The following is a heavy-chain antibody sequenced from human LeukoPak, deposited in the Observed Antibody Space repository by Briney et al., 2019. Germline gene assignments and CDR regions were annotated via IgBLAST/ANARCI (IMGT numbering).Heavy chain of an antibody. CDR1: GGSISSGGYY. J-gene: IGHJ5*02. Sequence: SETLSLTCTVSGGSISSGGYYWRWIRQHPGKGLEWIGYIYYSGSTYYNPSLKSRVTISVDTSKNQFSLKLSSVTAADTAVYYCARVHTTVTTVAGWFDPWGQGTLVTVSS. V-gene: IGHV4-31*03. D-gene: IGHD4-17*01. CDR3: ARVHTTVTTVAGWFDP. CDR2: IYYSGST.